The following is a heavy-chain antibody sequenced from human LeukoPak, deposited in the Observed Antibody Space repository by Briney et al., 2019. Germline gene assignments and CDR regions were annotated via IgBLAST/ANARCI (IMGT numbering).Heavy chain of an antibody. CDR1: GFTFSRYV. CDR3: AKVPVLEVEYSSSDRSLDP. D-gene: IGHD6-6*01. CDR2: ISASGAST. Sequence: GGSLRLSCAASGFTFSRYVMTWVRQAPGKGLEWVSGISASGASTYYADSVKGRFIISRDNSRNILYVQMNSLRAEDTAVYYCAKVPVLEVEYSSSDRSLDPWGQGTLVTVSS. J-gene: IGHJ5*02. V-gene: IGHV3-23*01.